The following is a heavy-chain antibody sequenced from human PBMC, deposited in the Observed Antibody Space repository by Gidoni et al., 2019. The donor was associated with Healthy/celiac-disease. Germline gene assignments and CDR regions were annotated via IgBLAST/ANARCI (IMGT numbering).Heavy chain of an antibody. D-gene: IGHD1-7*01. V-gene: IGHV1-2*04. CDR2: ITPNSGCT. CDR3: ARGVRGRSITGTTSDLWFDP. CDR1: GSTCTGYY. J-gene: IGHJ5*02. Sequence: QVQLVQSVAEVKKPGASVKVSCQASGSTCTGYYMHWVRQAPGQGLEWRGWITPNSGCTNYAQKFQGWVTMTRDTSISTAYMELSRLRSDDTAVYYCARGVRGRSITGTTSDLWFDPWGQGTLVTVSS.